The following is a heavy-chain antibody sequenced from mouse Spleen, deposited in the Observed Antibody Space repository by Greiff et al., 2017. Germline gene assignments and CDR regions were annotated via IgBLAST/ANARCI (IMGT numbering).Heavy chain of an antibody. D-gene: IGHD2-12*01. CDR1: GYTFTSYW. CDR3: ARPYSYYYAMDY. Sequence: VQLQQSGAELVKPGASVKMSCKASGYTFTSYWITWVKQRPGQGLEWIGDIYPGSGSTNYNEKFKSKATLTVDTSSSTAYMQLSSLTSEDSAVYYCARPYSYYYAMDYWGQGTSVTVSS. CDR2: IYPGSGST. V-gene: IGHV1-55*01. J-gene: IGHJ4*01.